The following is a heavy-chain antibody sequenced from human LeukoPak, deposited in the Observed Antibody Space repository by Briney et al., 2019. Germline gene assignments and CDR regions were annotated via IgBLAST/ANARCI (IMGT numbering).Heavy chain of an antibody. V-gene: IGHV4-4*09. CDR3: ARGFYDFLTGYYLDV. J-gene: IGHJ6*04. Sequence: SETLSLICTVSGGSFSSHYWSWIRQPPGRGLEWVGYIHTSGSTSYNSFLTSRVTMSVDTSNNHFSLRLSSVTAADTAVYYCARGFYDFLTGYYLDVWGKGITVTVSS. CDR2: IHTSGST. D-gene: IGHD3-9*01. CDR1: GGSFSSHY.